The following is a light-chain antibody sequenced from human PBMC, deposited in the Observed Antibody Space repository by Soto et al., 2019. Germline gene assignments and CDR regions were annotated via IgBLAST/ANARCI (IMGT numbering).Light chain of an antibody. V-gene: IGLV2-23*01. J-gene: IGLJ3*02. CDR2: EGT. CDR3: QAYDYSLTASV. Sequence: QSALTQPASVSGSPGQSITISCTGPSSDVGTYNLVSWYQQHPDKAPKVILYEGTKRPSGVSPRFSGSQSGNTASLTISGLQAEDEADYYCQAYDYSLTASVFGGGTKLTVL. CDR1: SSDVGTYNL.